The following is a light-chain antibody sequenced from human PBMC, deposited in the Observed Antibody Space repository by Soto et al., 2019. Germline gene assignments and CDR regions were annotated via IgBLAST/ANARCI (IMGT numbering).Light chain of an antibody. J-gene: IGLJ2*01. CDR1: SSNIGSNT. V-gene: IGLV1-44*01. Sequence: QSVLPQPPSSYETPGQRVTISCSGSSSNIGSNTVNWYQQLPGTAPKLVIYSNNQRPSGVPDRFSGSKSGTSASLAISGLQSEDEADYYCVAWDDSLNGYVVFGGGTKVTVL. CDR2: SNN. CDR3: VAWDDSLNGYVV.